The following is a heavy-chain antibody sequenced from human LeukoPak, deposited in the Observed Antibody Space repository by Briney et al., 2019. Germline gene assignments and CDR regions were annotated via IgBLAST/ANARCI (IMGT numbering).Heavy chain of an antibody. CDR3: ARHGEQGNWFDP. CDR2: IYPRDSNT. Sequence: GESLKISCKGSGYGSGYSFTSHWIAWVRQMPGKGLEWMGIIYPRDSNTIYSPSFQGQVTISVDTSINTAYLQWISLKASDTAMYYCARHGEQGNWFDPWGQGTLVTVSS. V-gene: IGHV5-51*01. CDR1: GYSFTSHW. D-gene: IGHD1/OR15-1a*01. J-gene: IGHJ5*02.